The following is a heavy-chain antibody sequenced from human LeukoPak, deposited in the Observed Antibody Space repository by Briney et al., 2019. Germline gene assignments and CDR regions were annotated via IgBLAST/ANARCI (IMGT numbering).Heavy chain of an antibody. Sequence: PGGSLRLSCAASGFTSSNFAIDWVRQAPGKGLEWVPAMSGYGDSTYYADSVKGRFTISRDNSKNTLYLQMNSLRAEDTAVYYCAKEPNYYYGMEVWGQGTTVTVSS. V-gene: IGHV3-23*01. CDR1: GFTSSNFA. CDR2: MSGYGDST. CDR3: AKEPNYYYGMEV. J-gene: IGHJ6*02.